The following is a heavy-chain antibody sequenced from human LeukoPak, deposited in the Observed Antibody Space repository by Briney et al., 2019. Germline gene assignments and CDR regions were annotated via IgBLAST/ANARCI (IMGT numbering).Heavy chain of an antibody. CDR1: GGTFSSYA. CDR3: ARDRATTYIAGRGV. J-gene: IGHJ4*02. Sequence: SVKVSCKASGGTFSSYAISWVRQAPGQGLEWMGGIIPIFGTANYAQKFQGRVSITTDASTSTPYRELSSLRSEDTAVYYCARDRATTYIAGRGVWGQGTLVTVSS. D-gene: IGHD1-26*01. V-gene: IGHV1-69*05. CDR2: IIPIFGTA.